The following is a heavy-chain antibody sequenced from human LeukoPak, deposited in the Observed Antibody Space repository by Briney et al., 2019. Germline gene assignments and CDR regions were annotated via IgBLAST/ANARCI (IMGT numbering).Heavy chain of an antibody. J-gene: IGHJ4*02. Sequence: PGGSLRLSCAASGFTFSNYAMSWVRQAPGKGLGWVSAISGSDGNTYYADSVKGRFTIYRDNSKNTLYLQMNSLRAEDTAVYYCAKSKTPYCSSTNCLMFDYWGQGALVTVSS. CDR1: GFTFSNYA. V-gene: IGHV3-23*01. CDR2: ISGSDGNT. D-gene: IGHD2-2*01. CDR3: AKSKTPYCSSTNCLMFDY.